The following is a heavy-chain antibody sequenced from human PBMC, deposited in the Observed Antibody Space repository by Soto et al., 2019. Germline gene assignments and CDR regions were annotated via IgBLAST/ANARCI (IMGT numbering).Heavy chain of an antibody. CDR2: ISAYNGNT. CDR3: ARDLRRDSSGWYWFDP. D-gene: IGHD6-19*01. J-gene: IGHJ5*02. V-gene: IGHV1-18*01. CDR1: GYTFTSYG. Sequence: QVQLVQSGAEVKKPGASVKVSCKASGYTFTSYGISWVRQAPGQGLEWMGWISAYNGNTNYAQKLQGRVTMTTDTTTSTAYRELRSLRSDDTDVYYGARDLRRDSSGWYWFDPWGQGTLVAVSS.